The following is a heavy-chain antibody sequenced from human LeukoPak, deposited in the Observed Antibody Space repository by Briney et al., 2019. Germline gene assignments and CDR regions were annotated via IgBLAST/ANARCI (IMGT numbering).Heavy chain of an antibody. V-gene: IGHV4-59*08. J-gene: IGHJ6*02. CDR2: IYYSGST. Sequence: SETLSLTCTVSGGSISSYYWSWIRQPPGKGLEWIGYIYYSGSTNYNPSLRSRVTISVDTSKNQFSLKLSSVTTADTAVYYCAGSRPYYYDSSGYSGHCYGMDVWGQGTTVTVSS. CDR1: GGSISSYY. D-gene: IGHD3-22*01. CDR3: AGSRPYYYDSSGYSGHCYGMDV.